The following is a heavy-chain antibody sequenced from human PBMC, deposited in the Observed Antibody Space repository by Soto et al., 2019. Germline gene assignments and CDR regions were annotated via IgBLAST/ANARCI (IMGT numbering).Heavy chain of an antibody. D-gene: IGHD4-17*01. CDR1: GYTFTSYG. CDR2: ISAYNGNT. Sequence: ASVKVSCKASGYTFTSYGISWVRQAPGQGLEWMGWISAYNGNTNYAQKLQGRVTTTTDTSTSTAYMELRSLRSDDTAVYYCARFIPHYGDYSRSPFDYWGQGTLVTVSS. V-gene: IGHV1-18*01. J-gene: IGHJ4*02. CDR3: ARFIPHYGDYSRSPFDY.